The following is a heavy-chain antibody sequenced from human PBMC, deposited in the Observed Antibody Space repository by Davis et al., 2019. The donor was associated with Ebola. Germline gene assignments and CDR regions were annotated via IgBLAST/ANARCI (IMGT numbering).Heavy chain of an antibody. CDR3: VRDLYGFDY. CDR1: GFTFSSLS. Sequence: PGGSLRLSCSASGFTFSSLSMHWVRQAPGKRLEYVSVISNNGLSTYYADSVKGRFTISRDNSKNTLYLQMSSLRTEDTAVYYCVRDLYGFDYWGQGTLVTVSS. D-gene: IGHD2-8*01. V-gene: IGHV3-64D*08. J-gene: IGHJ4*02. CDR2: ISNNGLST.